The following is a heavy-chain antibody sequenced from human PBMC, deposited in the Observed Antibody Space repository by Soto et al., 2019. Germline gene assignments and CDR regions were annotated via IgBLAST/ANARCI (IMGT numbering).Heavy chain of an antibody. D-gene: IGHD2-15*01. CDR2: IDPSDSYT. J-gene: IGHJ4*02. CDR1: GYSFTSDW. CDR3: ARLRYCSGGNCYGDY. V-gene: IGHV5-10-1*04. Sequence: GESLKISCKGSGYSFTSDWISWLRQMPVKGLEWMGRIDPSDSYTNYSPSFQGQATISADKSISTAYLQLSSLKASDTAMYYCARLRYCSGGNCYGDYWGQGTLVTVSS.